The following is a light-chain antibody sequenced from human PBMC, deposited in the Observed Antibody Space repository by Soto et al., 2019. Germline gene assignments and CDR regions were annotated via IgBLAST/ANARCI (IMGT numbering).Light chain of an antibody. Sequence: DIQMTQSPSSLSASEGDRVTITCQASHDISNYVNWYQQTPGKAPKLLIYDGSKLQTGVPSRFSGSGSGTDFTFTISNLQPEDIATYYCQQYENLPRTFGQGTKVEIK. CDR1: HDISNY. CDR2: DGS. V-gene: IGKV1-33*01. CDR3: QQYENLPRT. J-gene: IGKJ1*01.